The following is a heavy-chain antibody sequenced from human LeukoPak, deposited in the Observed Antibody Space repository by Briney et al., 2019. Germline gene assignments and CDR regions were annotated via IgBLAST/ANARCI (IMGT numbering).Heavy chain of an antibody. CDR2: ISSGGSTI. CDR1: GFTFNTYN. V-gene: IGHV3-48*01. J-gene: IGHJ4*02. Sequence: GGSLRLSCSASGFTFNTYNMNWVRQAPGRGLEWISYISSGGSTIHYADSVKGRFTISRDNAKNSLYLQMNSLRAEDTVVYYCASAYSATWYAGYWGQGTLVTVS. CDR3: ASAYSATWYAGY. D-gene: IGHD6-13*01.